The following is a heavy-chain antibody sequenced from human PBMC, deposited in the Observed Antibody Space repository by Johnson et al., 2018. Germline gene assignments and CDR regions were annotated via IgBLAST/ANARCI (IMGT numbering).Heavy chain of an antibody. V-gene: IGHV1-69*01. CDR3: ARDRGVGAPEYFQH. Sequence: VQLVESGAEVKKPGSSVKVSCKASGGTFSSYAISWVRQAPGQGLEWMGGIIPIFGTANYAQKFQGRVTITADESTSTAYMELSSRRSEDTAVDYCARDRGVGAPEYFQHWGQGTLVTVSS. J-gene: IGHJ1*01. CDR2: IIPIFGTA. D-gene: IGHD1-26*01. CDR1: GGTFSSYA.